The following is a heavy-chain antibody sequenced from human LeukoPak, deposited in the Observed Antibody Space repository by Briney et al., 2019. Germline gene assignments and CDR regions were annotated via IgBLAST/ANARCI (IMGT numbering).Heavy chain of an antibody. Sequence: SETLSLTCSVSGGSISSSSYYWGLIRQPPGKGLKWIGSIYYSGSTCYNPSLKSRVTISVDTSKNQFSLKLSSVTAADTAVYYCARTSGSYPPDFDYWGQGTLVTVSS. V-gene: IGHV4-39*07. D-gene: IGHD1-26*01. CDR2: IYYSGST. J-gene: IGHJ4*02. CDR3: ARTSGSYPPDFDY. CDR1: GGSISSSSYY.